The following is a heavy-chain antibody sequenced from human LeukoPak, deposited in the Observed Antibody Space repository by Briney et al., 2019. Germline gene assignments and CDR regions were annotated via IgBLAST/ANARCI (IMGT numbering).Heavy chain of an antibody. CDR1: GYTFTSYG. CDR2: ISAYNGNT. Sequence: ASVKVSCKASGYTFTSYGISWVRQAPGQGLEWMGWISAYNGNTNYGQRLQGRVTMTTDTSTSTAYMELRRLRSDDTAVYYCARDSILVRGATDYWXQGTLVTVSS. V-gene: IGHV1-18*01. CDR3: ARDSILVRGATDY. D-gene: IGHD3-10*01. J-gene: IGHJ4*02.